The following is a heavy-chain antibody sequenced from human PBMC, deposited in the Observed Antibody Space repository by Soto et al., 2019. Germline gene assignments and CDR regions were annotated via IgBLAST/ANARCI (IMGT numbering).Heavy chain of an antibody. D-gene: IGHD3-3*02. CDR1: GYIFSNYG. J-gene: IGHJ6*02. CDR2: ISAYNGDT. Sequence: QAQLVQSGAEVKKPGASVKVSCKASGYIFSNYGISWVRQAPGQGLEWMGWISAYNGDTKYAQNFQGRVTVTTDTSTSTAYMELRSLTSDDTAVYFCAKERINLFGVPIGWDYYGMDVWGQGTTVTVSS. CDR3: AKERINLFGVPIGWDYYGMDV. V-gene: IGHV1-18*01.